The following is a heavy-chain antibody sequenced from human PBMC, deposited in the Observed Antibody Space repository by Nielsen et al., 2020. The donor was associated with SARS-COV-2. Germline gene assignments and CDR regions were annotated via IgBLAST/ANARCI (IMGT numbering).Heavy chain of an antibody. CDR3: ASRPLHGGDYPGY. CDR1: GFTFDDYG. Sequence: GESLKISCAASGFTFDDYGMSWVRQAPGKGLEWVSGINWNGGSTGYADSVKGRFTISRDNAKNSLYLQMNSLRDEDTAVYYCASRPLHGGDYPGYWGQGTLVTVSS. D-gene: IGHD4-17*01. CDR2: INWNGGST. J-gene: IGHJ4*02. V-gene: IGHV3-20*04.